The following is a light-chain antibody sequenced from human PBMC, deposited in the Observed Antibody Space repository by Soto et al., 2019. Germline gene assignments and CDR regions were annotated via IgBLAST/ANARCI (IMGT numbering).Light chain of an antibody. CDR1: QSVSSSY. Sequence: EIVFTQSPGTLSLSPGERATLSCRASQSVSSSYLAWYQQKPGQAPRLLIYGASSRATGIRDRFSGSGSGTDFTLTISRLEPEDFAVYYCQQYGSSPRTFGQGTKVDIK. J-gene: IGKJ1*01. CDR2: GAS. V-gene: IGKV3-20*01. CDR3: QQYGSSPRT.